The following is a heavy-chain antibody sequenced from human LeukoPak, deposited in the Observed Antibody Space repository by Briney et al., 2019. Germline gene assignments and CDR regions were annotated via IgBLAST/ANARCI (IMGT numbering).Heavy chain of an antibody. D-gene: IGHD3-10*01. Sequence: GGSLRLSCAASGFTFSSYAMSWVRQAPGKGLEWVSAISGSGGSTYYADSVKGRFTISRDNSKNTLYLQMNSLRAENTAVYYCAKDHHYYGSGSQGSFDYWGQGTLVTVSS. CDR2: ISGSGGST. V-gene: IGHV3-23*01. J-gene: IGHJ4*02. CDR1: GFTFSSYA. CDR3: AKDHHYYGSGSQGSFDY.